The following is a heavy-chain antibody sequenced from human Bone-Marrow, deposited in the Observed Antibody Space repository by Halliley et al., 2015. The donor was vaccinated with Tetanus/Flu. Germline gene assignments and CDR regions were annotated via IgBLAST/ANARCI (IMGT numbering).Heavy chain of an antibody. J-gene: IGHJ6*02. V-gene: IGHV4-34*12. CDR1: GGSFGDSGYY. Sequence: TLSLTCAVYGGSFGDSGYYWNWCRQPPGKGLEWIGEIIPYGNINYNQSLQSRVTISIDTSKNRISLQVNSVTAADTAVYFCAKHAPNPTPRANYAMDVWGQGTSVIVSS. CDR3: AKHAPNPTPRANYAMDV. CDR2: IIPYGNI.